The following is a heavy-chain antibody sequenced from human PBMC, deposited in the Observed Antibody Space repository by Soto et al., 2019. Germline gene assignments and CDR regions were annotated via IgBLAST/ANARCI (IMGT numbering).Heavy chain of an antibody. Sequence: SETLSLTCTVSGGSISSGGYYWSWIRQHPGKGLEWIGYIYYSGSTYYNPSLKSRVTISVDTSKNQFSLKLSSVTAADTAVYYCARGNIVLMVYATYFDYWGQGTLVTVSS. J-gene: IGHJ4*02. CDR2: IYYSGST. CDR3: ARGNIVLMVYATYFDY. CDR1: GGSISSGGYY. V-gene: IGHV4-31*03. D-gene: IGHD2-8*01.